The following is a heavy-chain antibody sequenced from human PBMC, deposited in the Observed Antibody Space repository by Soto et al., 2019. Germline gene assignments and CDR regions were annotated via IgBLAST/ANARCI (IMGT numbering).Heavy chain of an antibody. CDR1: GFSLMTNGVG. CDR3: AHTVARGAYWETFNY. V-gene: IGHV2-5*02. J-gene: IGHJ4*02. D-gene: IGHD1-26*01. Sequence: ESGPTLVNPTQTLRLTCTVSGFSLMTNGVGVGWFRQPPGKALEWLALIYRDDDKRYRPSLNSRVTVTRDNNKNQVVLTMTSMDPVDTATYYCAHTVARGAYWETFNYWGQGTLVTVSS. CDR2: IYRDDDK.